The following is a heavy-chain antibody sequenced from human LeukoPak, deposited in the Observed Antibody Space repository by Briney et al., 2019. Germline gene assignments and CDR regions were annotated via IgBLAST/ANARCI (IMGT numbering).Heavy chain of an antibody. Sequence: KPSETLSLTCTVSGGSISSYYWSWIRQPPGKGLEWIGYIYTSGSTNYNPSLKSRVTISVDTSKNQFSLKLRSVPAADTAVYYCARLRGGKKPYYFDYWGQGTLVTVSS. J-gene: IGHJ4*02. CDR2: IYTSGST. CDR1: GGSISSYY. CDR3: ARLRGGKKPYYFDY. D-gene: IGHD4-23*01. V-gene: IGHV4-4*09.